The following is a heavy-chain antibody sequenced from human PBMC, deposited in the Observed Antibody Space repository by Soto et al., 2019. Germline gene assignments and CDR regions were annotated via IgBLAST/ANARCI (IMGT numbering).Heavy chain of an antibody. D-gene: IGHD6-13*01. CDR2: IYYSGST. CDR1: GGSISSYY. V-gene: IGHV4-59*01. J-gene: IGHJ6*02. CDR3: ARVNLAAAGKGGTYYYYGMDV. Sequence: PSETLSLTCSVSGGSISSYYWSWIRQPPGKGLEWIGYIYYSGSTNYNPSLKSRVTISVDTSKNQFSLKLSSVTAADTAVYYCARVNLAAAGKGGTYYYYGMDVWGQGTTVTVSS.